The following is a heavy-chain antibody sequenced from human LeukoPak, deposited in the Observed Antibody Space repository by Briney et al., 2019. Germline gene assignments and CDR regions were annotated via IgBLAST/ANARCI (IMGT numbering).Heavy chain of an antibody. CDR1: GGSISSGGYY. CDR2: IYYSGST. Sequence: PSQTLSLTCTVSGGSISSGGYYWSWIRQHPGKGLEWIGYIYYSGSTYYNPSLKSRVTISVDTSKNQFSLKLSSVTAADTAVYYCARGRGTSWSNYYYYYGMDVWGQGTTVTVSS. CDR3: ARGRGTSWSNYYYYYGMDV. D-gene: IGHD6-13*01. J-gene: IGHJ6*02. V-gene: IGHV4-31*03.